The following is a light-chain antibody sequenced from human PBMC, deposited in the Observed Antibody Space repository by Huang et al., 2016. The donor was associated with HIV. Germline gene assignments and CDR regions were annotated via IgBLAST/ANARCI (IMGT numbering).Light chain of an antibody. CDR1: QSVSRY. J-gene: IGKJ4*01. Sequence: EIVLTQSPATLSLSPGERATLSCRASQSVSRYLAWYQPRLGQAPRLLIYDASNRATGIPARFSGRGSVTEFTLTISSLEPEDFAVYYCQLRGNWPPTFGGGTKVEIK. CDR3: QLRGNWPPT. CDR2: DAS. V-gene: IGKV3-11*01.